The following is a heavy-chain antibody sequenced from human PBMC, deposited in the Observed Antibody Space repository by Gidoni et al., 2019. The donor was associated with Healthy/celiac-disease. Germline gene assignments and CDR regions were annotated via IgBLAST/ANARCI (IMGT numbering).Heavy chain of an antibody. D-gene: IGHD3-22*01. J-gene: IGHJ4*02. CDR2: INAGNGNT. V-gene: IGHV1-3*01. Sequence: QVQLVQSGAEVKKPGASVKVSCKASGYTFTSYAMHWVRQAPGQRLEWMGWINAGNGNTKYSQKFQGRVTITRDTSASTAYMELSSLRSEDTAVYYCARSSSTYYYDSSGWYYFDYWGQGTLVTVSS. CDR1: GYTFTSYA. CDR3: ARSSSTYYYDSSGWYYFDY.